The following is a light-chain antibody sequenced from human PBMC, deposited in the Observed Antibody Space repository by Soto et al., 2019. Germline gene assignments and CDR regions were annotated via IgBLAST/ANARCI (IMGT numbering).Light chain of an antibody. CDR1: SSDVGAHNY. V-gene: IGLV2-14*01. CDR3: SSPTPGSLYV. CDR2: EVT. J-gene: IGLJ1*01. Sequence: QSVLTQPASVSGSPGQSITISCTGTSSDVGAHNYVSWYQQHPGKAPKLMIFEVTNRPSGVSNRFSGSKSGNSASLTISGLQAEDEADYYCSSPTPGSLYVFGTGTKVTVL.